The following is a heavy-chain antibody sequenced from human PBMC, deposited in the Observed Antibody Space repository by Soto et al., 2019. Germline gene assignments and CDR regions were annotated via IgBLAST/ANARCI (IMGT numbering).Heavy chain of an antibody. J-gene: IGHJ4*02. V-gene: IGHV4-4*02. CDR1: GGSISMNW. D-gene: IGHD3-10*01. CDR2: IYHSGST. Sequence: QVQLQESGPGLVKPSGTLSLTCAVSGGSISMNWWSWVRQPPGKGLEWIGEIYHSGSTNYNPSLKSRATISVDTSKNQFSLKLSSVTAADTAVYYCARVVQGIDYWGQGTLVTVSS. CDR3: ARVVQGIDY.